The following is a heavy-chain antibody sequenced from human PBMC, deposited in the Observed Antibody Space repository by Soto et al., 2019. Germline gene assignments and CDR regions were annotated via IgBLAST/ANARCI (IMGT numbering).Heavy chain of an antibody. CDR2: ISYDGSNK. V-gene: IGHV3-30*18. Sequence: GGSLRLSCAASGFTFSSYGMHWVRQAPGKGLEWVAVISYDGSNKYYADSVKGRFTISRDNSKNTLYLQMNSLRAEDTAVYYCAKVTSYAVEMATTHQGMDVWGQGTTVTVSS. D-gene: IGHD5-12*01. J-gene: IGHJ6*02. CDR3: AKVTSYAVEMATTHQGMDV. CDR1: GFTFSSYG.